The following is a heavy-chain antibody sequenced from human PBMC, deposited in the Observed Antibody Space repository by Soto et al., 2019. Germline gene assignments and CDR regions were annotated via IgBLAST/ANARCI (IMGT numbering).Heavy chain of an antibody. CDR3: ARSVATPGTNIDF. V-gene: IGHV4-4*09. Sequence: SETLSLTCSVSGGSMNGYYWSWIRQTPGQGLEWLGFIYFSRSTRYNPSLMSRLTISLDKSKRQFSMSLSSVTAADTAVYYCARSVATPGTNIDFWGQGTLVTVSS. CDR2: IYFSRST. D-gene: IGHD6-13*01. J-gene: IGHJ4*02. CDR1: GGSMNGYY.